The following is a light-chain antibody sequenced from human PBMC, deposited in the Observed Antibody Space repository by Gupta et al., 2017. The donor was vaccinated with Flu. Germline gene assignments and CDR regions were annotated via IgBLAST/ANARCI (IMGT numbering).Light chain of an antibody. CDR2: DAS. CDR3: QQYGKLLDT. Sequence: PSSLSASDGDRVTITCQASHDIRNYFKWYQQKPGKAPKLLIYDASNLKTGVPSRFSGSGSERKFIFIISSLQPEDAATYYCQQYGKLLDTFDHGTKVEIK. CDR1: HDIRNY. V-gene: IGKV1-33*01. J-gene: IGKJ2*01.